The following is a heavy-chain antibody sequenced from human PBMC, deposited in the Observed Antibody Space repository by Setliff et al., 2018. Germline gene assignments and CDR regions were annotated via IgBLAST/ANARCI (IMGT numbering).Heavy chain of an antibody. V-gene: IGHV1-18*01. CDR3: ARVGMDRPWNRGAGDY. J-gene: IGHJ4*02. D-gene: IGHD1-26*01. Sequence: ASVKVSCKASGYTFNIYGISWVRQAPGQGLEWMGWISAYKGNTNYAQKFQGRVTMTTDTSTSTAYMELRSLRSDDTAVYYCARVGMDRPWNRGAGDYWGQGTLVTVSS. CDR2: ISAYKGNT. CDR1: GYTFNIYG.